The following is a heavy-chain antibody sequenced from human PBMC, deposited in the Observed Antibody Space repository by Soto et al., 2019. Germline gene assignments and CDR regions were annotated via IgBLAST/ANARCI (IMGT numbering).Heavy chain of an antibody. CDR1: GGTFINYA. CDR3: ARGKPYYGSGSYYMGFDY. V-gene: IGHV1-69*01. D-gene: IGHD3-10*01. J-gene: IGHJ4*02. Sequence: QIQLVQSGAEVKKPGSSVKVSCKASGGTFINYAFSWVQQAPGQGLEWMGGIIPILTTTNYAQRFQGRVTITADEATSTAYMELSRLTSEDTAVYYCARGKPYYGSGSYYMGFDYWGQGTLVTVSS. CDR2: IIPILTTT.